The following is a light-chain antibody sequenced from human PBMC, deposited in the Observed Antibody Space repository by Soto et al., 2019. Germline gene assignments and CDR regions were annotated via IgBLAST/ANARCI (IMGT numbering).Light chain of an antibody. CDR1: SGHSNYA. CDR3: QTWGTAIRVV. J-gene: IGLJ2*01. CDR2: LNSDGSH. Sequence: QSVLTQSPSASASLGASVKLTCTLSSGHSNYAIAWHQQRPEKGPRFLMKLNSDGSHTKGDGIPDRFSGSSSGTARYLTISSLQSEDEADYYCQTWGTAIRVVFGGGTKLTVL. V-gene: IGLV4-69*01.